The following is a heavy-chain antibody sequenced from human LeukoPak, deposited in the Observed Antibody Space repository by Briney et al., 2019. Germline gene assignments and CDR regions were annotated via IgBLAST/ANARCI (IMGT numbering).Heavy chain of an antibody. V-gene: IGHV3-21*01. Sequence: PGGSLRLSCAASGFTFSTYSMTWVRQAPGKGLEWVSIISSGSSAIFSADALKGRFTISRDDAKNLLYLDMNSLRAEDTAVYYCARGHTAVTRYFDFWGQGTLVTVSS. CDR1: GFTFSTYS. J-gene: IGHJ4*02. CDR3: ARGHTAVTRYFDF. CDR2: ISSGSSAI. D-gene: IGHD4-17*01.